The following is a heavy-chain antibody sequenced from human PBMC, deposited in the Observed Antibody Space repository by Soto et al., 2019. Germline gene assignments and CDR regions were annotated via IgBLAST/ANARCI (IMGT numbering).Heavy chain of an antibody. CDR2: IYYDGSNK. Sequence: QVQLVESGGGVVQPGRSLRLSCAASGFSFSNYGMHWVRQAPGKGLEWVAAIYYDGSNKEYADSVKGRFTISRDNSKNTVFGQLDSVRAAGPAVYYCASGATSGGYSRFDDWGQGNLVTVCS. D-gene: IGHD1-26*01. CDR1: GFSFSNYG. V-gene: IGHV3-33*01. CDR3: ASGATSGGYSRFDD. J-gene: IGHJ4*02.